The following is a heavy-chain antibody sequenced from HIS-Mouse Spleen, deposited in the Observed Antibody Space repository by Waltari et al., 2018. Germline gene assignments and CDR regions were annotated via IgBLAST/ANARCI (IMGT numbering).Heavy chain of an antibody. D-gene: IGHD6-19*01. V-gene: IGHV3-30-3*01. J-gene: IGHJ3*02. CDR1: VCTISIYA. Sequence: QVQPVEAGGGLVQPRRSMKPSGPACVCTISIYAKAWVRQAPGKGVEWVAVISYDGSNKAYADSVKGRFTISRDNSKNTLYLQMNSLRAEDTAVYYCARVNGIAVAGTDAFDIWGQGTMVTVSS. CDR2: ISYDGSNK. CDR3: ARVNGIAVAGTDAFDI.